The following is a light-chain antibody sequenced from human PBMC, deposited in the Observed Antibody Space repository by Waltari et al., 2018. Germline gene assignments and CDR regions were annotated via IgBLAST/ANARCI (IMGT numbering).Light chain of an antibody. CDR3: QQYYAIPRA. V-gene: IGKV4-1*01. CDR1: QSVLYSSNNKNY. J-gene: IGKJ1*01. CDR2: WAS. Sequence: DIVMTQSPDSLAVSLGERATINCKSSQSVLYSSNNKNYLAWYQQRPGQPPKLLIYWASTRGSGVPDRFSGSGSGTDFTLTISSLLAADVAVYYCQQYYAIPRAFGQGTKVEIK.